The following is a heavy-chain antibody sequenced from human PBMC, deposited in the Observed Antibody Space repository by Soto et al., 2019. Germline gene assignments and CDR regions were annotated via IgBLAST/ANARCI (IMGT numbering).Heavy chain of an antibody. J-gene: IGHJ5*02. CDR2: IIPIFGTA. CDR1: GGTFSSYA. Sequence: SVKVSCKASGGTFSSYAISWVRQAPGQGLEWMGGIIPIFGTANYAQKFQGRVTITADESTSTAYMELSSLRSEDTAVYYCARDNRPRDWFDPWGQGTLVTVSS. V-gene: IGHV1-69*13. CDR3: ARDNRPRDWFDP.